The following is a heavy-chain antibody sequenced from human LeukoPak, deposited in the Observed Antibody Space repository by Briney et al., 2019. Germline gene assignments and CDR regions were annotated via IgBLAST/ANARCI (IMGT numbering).Heavy chain of an antibody. CDR1: GYTFSNFL. V-gene: IGHV5-51*01. Sequence: WESLKISWKGSGYTFSNFLIAWGRQMSGKGLEWMGSIYPGDSDPRYSPSFQGQVTISADKYLATASLLSSSVKHSDTAMYFCARLSDTTSWGQGTLVTVSS. J-gene: IGHJ5*02. CDR3: ARLSDTTS. D-gene: IGHD5-18*01. CDR2: IYPGDSDP.